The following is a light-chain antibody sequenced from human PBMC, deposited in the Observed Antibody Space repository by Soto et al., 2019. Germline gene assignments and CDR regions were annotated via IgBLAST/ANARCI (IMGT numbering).Light chain of an antibody. J-gene: IGKJ1*01. CDR1: QSVSSN. CDR3: QQYKSGST. CDR2: GAS. Sequence: IVMTQSPATLSVSPGERATLSCRASQSVSSNLAWYQQKPGQAPRLLIFGASIRATGVPARFSAGGSGTEFTLTISSLQSEDFATYWCQQYKSGSTFGQGTKLDFK. V-gene: IGKV3-15*01.